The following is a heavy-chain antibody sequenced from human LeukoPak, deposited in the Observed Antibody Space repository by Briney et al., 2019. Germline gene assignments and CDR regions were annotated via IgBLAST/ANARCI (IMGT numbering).Heavy chain of an antibody. CDR3: AILGIAAAGTFDY. V-gene: IGHV3-7*01. Sequence: GGSLRLSCAASGFTFSSYWMSWVRQAPGKGLEWVANIKQDGSGKYYVDSVKGRFTISRDNAKNTLYLQMNSLRAEDTAVYYCAILGIAAAGTFDYWGQGTLVTVSS. CDR2: IKQDGSGK. D-gene: IGHD6-13*01. CDR1: GFTFSSYW. J-gene: IGHJ4*02.